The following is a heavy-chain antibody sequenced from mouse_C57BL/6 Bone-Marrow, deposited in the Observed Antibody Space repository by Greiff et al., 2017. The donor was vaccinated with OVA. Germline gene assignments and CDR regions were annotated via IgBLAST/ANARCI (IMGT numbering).Heavy chain of an antibody. J-gene: IGHJ1*03. CDR1: GYTFTSYG. CDR2: IYPRSGNT. CDR3: ARGGSSYDWYFDV. D-gene: IGHD1-1*01. Sequence: VQLVESGAELARPGASVKLSCKASGYTFTSYGISWVKQRTGQGLEWIGEIYPRSGNTYYNEKFKGKATLTADKSSSTAYMELRSLTSEDSAVYFCARGGSSYDWYFDVWGTGTTVTVSS. V-gene: IGHV1-81*01.